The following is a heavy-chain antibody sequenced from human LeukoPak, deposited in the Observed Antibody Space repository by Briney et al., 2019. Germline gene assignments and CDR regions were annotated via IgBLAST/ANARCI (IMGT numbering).Heavy chain of an antibody. Sequence: GGSLRLSCAASGFTFSSYAMSWVRQAPGKGLEWVSVIYSGGSTYYADSVKGRFTISRDNSKNTLYLQMNSLRAEDTAVYYCAREYSSSWYPYYYGMDVWGQGTTVTVSS. V-gene: IGHV3-53*01. J-gene: IGHJ6*02. CDR1: GFTFSSYA. D-gene: IGHD6-13*01. CDR3: AREYSSSWYPYYYGMDV. CDR2: IYSGGST.